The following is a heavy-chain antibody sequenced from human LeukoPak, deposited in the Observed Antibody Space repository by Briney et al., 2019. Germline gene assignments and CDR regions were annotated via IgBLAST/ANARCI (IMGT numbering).Heavy chain of an antibody. CDR1: GYTFTSYD. D-gene: IGHD2-2*01. CDR2: MNPNSGNT. CDR3: ARGFRRVSCSSTSCYSTYPFY. Sequence: ASVKVSCKASGYTFTSYDINWVRQATGQGLEWMGWMNPNSGNTGYAQKFQGRVTMTRNTSISTAYMELSSLRSEGTAVYYCARGFRRVSCSSTSCYSTYPFYWGQGTLVTVSS. J-gene: IGHJ4*02. V-gene: IGHV1-8*01.